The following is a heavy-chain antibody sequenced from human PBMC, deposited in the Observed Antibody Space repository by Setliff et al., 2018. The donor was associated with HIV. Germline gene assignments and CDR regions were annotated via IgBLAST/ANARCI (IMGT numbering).Heavy chain of an antibody. J-gene: IGHJ6*03. V-gene: IGHV3-21*01. Sequence: PGGSLRLSCAASEFTLSRYDMNWVRQAPGKGLEWVSSISSSITDIYYADSVKGRFTISRDNAKKSLYLQMNSLRAEDTAVYYCARGVAVAPTRWSHYYFYMDVWGKGTTVTVSS. CDR1: EFTLSRYD. CDR2: ISSSITDI. CDR3: ARGVAVAPTRWSHYYFYMDV. D-gene: IGHD2-15*01.